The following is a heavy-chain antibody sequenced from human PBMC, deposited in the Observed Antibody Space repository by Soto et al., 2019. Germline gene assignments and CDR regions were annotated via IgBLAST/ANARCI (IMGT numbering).Heavy chain of an antibody. CDR2: IYHSGST. V-gene: IGHV4-38-2*01. J-gene: IGHJ3*02. Sequence: PSETLSLTCAVSGYSISSGYYWGWIRQPPGKGLEWIGSIYHSGSTYYNPSLKSRVTISVDTSKNQFSLKLSSVTAADTAVYYCASSPYCSGGSCYSFEIWGQGTMVTVSS. D-gene: IGHD2-15*01. CDR3: ASSPYCSGGSCYSFEI. CDR1: GYSISSGYY.